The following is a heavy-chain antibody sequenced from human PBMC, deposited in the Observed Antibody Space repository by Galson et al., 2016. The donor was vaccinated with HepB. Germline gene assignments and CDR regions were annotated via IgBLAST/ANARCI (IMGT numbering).Heavy chain of an antibody. D-gene: IGHD6-13*01. CDR1: GFTFSSYW. V-gene: IGHV3-7*01. CDR3: VTERRTSSWCF. J-gene: IGHJ1*01. Sequence: SLRLSCAASGFTFSSYWMTWVRQAPGKGPEWMAHINEDGSKKYYVESVKGRFTISRDNAKNSLYLKLDSLRAEDTAVYSCVTERRTSSWCFWCQGTLSPSP. CDR2: INEDGSKK.